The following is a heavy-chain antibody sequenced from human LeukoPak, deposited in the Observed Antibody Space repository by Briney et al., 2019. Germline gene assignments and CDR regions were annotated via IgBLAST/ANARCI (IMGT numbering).Heavy chain of an antibody. J-gene: IGHJ4*02. D-gene: IGHD6-19*01. Sequence: ASVKVSCKTSGYTFTNYAIHWVRQAPGQRLEWMGWINAGNGDTKYSQKFQDRVTITRDTSASTAYMELSSLRSEDTAVYYCVRGYIAVAGILVYWGQGTLVTVSS. CDR2: INAGNGDT. CDR1: GYTFTNYA. V-gene: IGHV1-3*01. CDR3: VRGYIAVAGILVY.